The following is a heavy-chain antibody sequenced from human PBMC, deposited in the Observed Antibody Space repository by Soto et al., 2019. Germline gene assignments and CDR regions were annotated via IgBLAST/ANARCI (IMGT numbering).Heavy chain of an antibody. D-gene: IGHD2-15*01. CDR1: GFTFSSYA. CDR2: ISYDGSNK. CDR3: ARAGYCSGGSCYALYWFDP. Sequence: QVQLVESGGGVVQLGRSLRLPCAASGFTFSSYAMHWVRHAPGKGLEWVAVISYDGSNKYYADSVKGRFTISRDNSKNTLYLQMNSLRAEDTAVYYCARAGYCSGGSCYALYWFDPWGQGTLVTVSS. J-gene: IGHJ5*02. V-gene: IGHV3-30-3*01.